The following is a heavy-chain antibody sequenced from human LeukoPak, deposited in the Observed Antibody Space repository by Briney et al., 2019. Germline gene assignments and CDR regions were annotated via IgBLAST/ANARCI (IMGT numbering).Heavy chain of an antibody. CDR3: VRDWFGEHI. J-gene: IGHJ4*02. Sequence: GGSLRLSCAASGFTFSNYWMYWVRQAPGKGLVWVSHITSDGSSTNYADSVKGRFTISRDNAKNTLYLQMNSLRVEDTAVYYCVRDWFGEHIWGQGTRVTVSS. CDR2: ITSDGSST. V-gene: IGHV3-74*01. CDR1: GFTFSNYW. D-gene: IGHD3-10*01.